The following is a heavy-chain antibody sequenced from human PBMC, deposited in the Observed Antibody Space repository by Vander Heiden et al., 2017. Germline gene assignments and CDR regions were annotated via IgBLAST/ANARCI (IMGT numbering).Heavy chain of an antibody. D-gene: IGHD4-17*01. V-gene: IGHV3-23*01. J-gene: IGHJ5*02. CDR3: AKLPTVTTAYNWFDP. CDR1: GFTFRRYA. Sequence: EVQLLESGGGLVQPGGSLRLSCAASGFTFRRYAVGWVRQAPGKGLVWVSAISGSGGSTYYADSVKGRFTIARYNSKNPLYLQMNSLRAEDTAVYYCAKLPTVTTAYNWFDPWGQGTLVTVSS. CDR2: ISGSGGST.